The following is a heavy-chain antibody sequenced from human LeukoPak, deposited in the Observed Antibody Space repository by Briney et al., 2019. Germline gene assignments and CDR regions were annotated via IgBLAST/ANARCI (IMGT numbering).Heavy chain of an antibody. CDR2: IWYDGSNK. CDR3: ASNKGYYSYYFDY. V-gene: IGHV3-33*01. D-gene: IGHD3-22*01. J-gene: IGHJ4*02. CDR1: GFTFSSYG. Sequence: GGSLRLSCAASGFTFSSYGMHWVRQAPGKGVEGVAVIWYDGSNKYYADSVKGRFTISRDNSKNTLYLQMNSLRAEDTAVYYCASNKGYYSYYFDYWGQGTLVTVSS.